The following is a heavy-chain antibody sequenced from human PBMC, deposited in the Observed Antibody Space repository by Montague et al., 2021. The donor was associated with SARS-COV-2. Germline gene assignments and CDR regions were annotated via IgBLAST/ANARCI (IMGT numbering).Heavy chain of an antibody. CDR2: IYHSGST. CDR3: ASRGAGWFGSNPERFDY. Sequence: SETRSLTCAVSGGSISSSNWWSWVRQPPGKGLEWIGEIYHSGSTNYNPXXKSRVTISVDRSKNQFSLKLSSVTAADTAVYYCASRGAGWFGSNPERFDYWGQGTLVTVSS. V-gene: IGHV4-4*02. J-gene: IGHJ4*02. CDR1: GGSISSSNW. D-gene: IGHD3-10*01.